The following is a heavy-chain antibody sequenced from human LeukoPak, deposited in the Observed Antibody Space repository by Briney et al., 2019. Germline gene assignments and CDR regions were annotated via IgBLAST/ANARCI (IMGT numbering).Heavy chain of an antibody. V-gene: IGHV4-59*08. CDR1: GGSISSYY. J-gene: IGHJ6*03. CDR3: ARHRGSGWPHYYYYYYMDV. Sequence: SETLSLTCTVSGGSISSYYWSWIRQPPGKRLEWIGHIYYSGSTNYNPSLKSRVTISVDTSKTQFSLKLSSVTAADTAVYYCARHRGSGWPHYYYYYYMDVWGKGTTVTVSS. CDR2: IYYSGST. D-gene: IGHD6-19*01.